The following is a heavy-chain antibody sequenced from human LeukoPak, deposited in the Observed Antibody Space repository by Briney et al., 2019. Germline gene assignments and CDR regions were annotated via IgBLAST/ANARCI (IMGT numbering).Heavy chain of an antibody. CDR3: ARGVITLFRGVTFDYGMDV. D-gene: IGHD3-10*01. CDR2: IFDDGRT. J-gene: IGHJ6*02. CDR1: GFTVTSDY. Sequence: PGGSLRLSCAASGFTVTSDYMTWVRQAPGKGLGWVSVIFDDGRTYYSDSVKGRFTISRDNSKSILYLEMSSLRAEDTAVYYCARGVITLFRGVTFDYGMDVWGRGTTVAVSS. V-gene: IGHV3-53*01.